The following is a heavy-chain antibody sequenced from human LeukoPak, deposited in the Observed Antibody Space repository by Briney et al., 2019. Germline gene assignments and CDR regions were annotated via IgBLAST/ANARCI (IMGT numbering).Heavy chain of an antibody. CDR3: ARSSSNYNY. CDR2: IHPDDSDT. D-gene: IGHD6-13*01. V-gene: IGHV5-51*01. Sequence: GESLKISCKGSGYSFTTYWIGWVRQMPGKGLEWMGIIHPDDSDTRHSPSFQGQVTISADKSISTAYLQWSSLRASDTAMYYCARSSSNYNYWGQGTLVTVSS. CDR1: GYSFTTYW. J-gene: IGHJ4*02.